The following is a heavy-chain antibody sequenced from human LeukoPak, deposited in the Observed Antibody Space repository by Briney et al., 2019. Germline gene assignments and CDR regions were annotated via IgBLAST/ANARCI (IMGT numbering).Heavy chain of an antibody. CDR3: ARAIKDYFDY. CDR2: ISGSGGTT. J-gene: IGHJ4*02. V-gene: IGHV3-23*01. Sequence: GGSLRLSCAASGLTFSSYAMSWVRQAPGKGLEWVSAISGSGGTTYYADSVQGRFTISRDNSKNTLYLQMNSLRAEDTAVYYCARAIKDYFDYWGQGTLVTVSS. CDR1: GLTFSSYA.